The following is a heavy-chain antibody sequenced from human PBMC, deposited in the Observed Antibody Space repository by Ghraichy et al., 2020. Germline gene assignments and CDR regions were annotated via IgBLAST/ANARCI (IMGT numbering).Heavy chain of an antibody. CDR2: ISWNSGSI. CDR3: AFQRVRGIAVAAKRFAFDF. D-gene: IGHD6-19*01. V-gene: IGHV3-9*01. J-gene: IGHJ3*01. CDR1: GFTFDDYA. Sequence: GGSLRLSCAASGFTFDDYAMHWVRQAPGKGLEWVSGISWNSGSIGYADSVKGRFTISRDNAKNSLYLQMNSLRAEDTALYYCAFQRVRGIAVAAKRFAFDFWGPGTMVPLSS.